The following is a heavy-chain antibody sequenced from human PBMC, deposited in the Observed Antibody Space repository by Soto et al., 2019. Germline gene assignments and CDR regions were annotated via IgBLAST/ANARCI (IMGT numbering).Heavy chain of an antibody. V-gene: IGHV3-23*01. CDR2: ISGSGGST. J-gene: IGHJ4*02. Sequence: GALRLSCAASGFTFSSYAMSWVRQAPGKGLEWVSAISGSGGSTYYADSVKGRFTISRDNSKNTLYLQMNSLRAEDTAVYYCAKPRYSGSYFAFDYWGQGTLVTVSS. CDR3: AKPRYSGSYFAFDY. D-gene: IGHD1-26*01. CDR1: GFTFSSYA.